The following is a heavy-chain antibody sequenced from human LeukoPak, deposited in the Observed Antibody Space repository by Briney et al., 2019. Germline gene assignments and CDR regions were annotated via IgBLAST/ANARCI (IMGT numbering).Heavy chain of an antibody. D-gene: IGHD6-19*01. Sequence: KPSETLSLTCTVSDGSISSSSYYWGWIRQPPGKGLEWIGSIYFSGSTWHNPSLKSRVTISVDTSKNQFSLKLTSVTAADTAVYYCMRQTYSSGCLDYWGQGTLVTVSS. CDR1: DGSISSSSYY. V-gene: IGHV4-39*01. J-gene: IGHJ4*02. CDR3: MRQTYSSGCLDY. CDR2: IYFSGST.